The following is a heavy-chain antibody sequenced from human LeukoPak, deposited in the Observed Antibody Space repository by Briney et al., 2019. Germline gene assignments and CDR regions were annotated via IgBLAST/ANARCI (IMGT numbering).Heavy chain of an antibody. J-gene: IGHJ4*02. Sequence: GRSLRLSCAASGFTVSSTFMSWVRQAPGKGLEWVSVIYSGGGTYYADSVRGRFTISRDNSKNTLYLQMNSLRAEDTAVYYCARGASGYVPFDYWGQGTLVTVSS. D-gene: IGHD5-12*01. V-gene: IGHV3-66*01. CDR3: ARGASGYVPFDY. CDR1: GFTVSSTF. CDR2: IYSGGGT.